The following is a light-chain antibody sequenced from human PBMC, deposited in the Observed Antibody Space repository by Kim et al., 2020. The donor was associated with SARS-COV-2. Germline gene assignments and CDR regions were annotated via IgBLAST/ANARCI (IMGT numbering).Light chain of an antibody. J-gene: IGLJ1*01. V-gene: IGLV1-44*01. Sequence: GRRVPISCSGSRSNLGNNSVNRSQQPPGTGPKLLVYSNNHRPSGVPDRFSGSKSGTSASLAISGLQSEDEADYYCAAWDDSLNGYVFGTGTKVTVL. CDR1: RSNLGNNS. CDR2: SNN. CDR3: AAWDDSLNGYV.